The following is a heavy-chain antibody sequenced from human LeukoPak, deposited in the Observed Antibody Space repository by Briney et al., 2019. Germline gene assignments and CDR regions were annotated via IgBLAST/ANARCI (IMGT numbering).Heavy chain of an antibody. V-gene: IGHV5-51*03. CDR1: GYSFTSYW. J-gene: IGHJ5*02. D-gene: IGHD4-23*01. CDR3: ARLTMVVNKGGWFDP. CDR2: IYPGDSDT. Sequence: GESLKISCKGSGYSFTSYWIGWVRQMPGKGLEWMGIIYPGDSDTRYSPSFQGQVTISADKSISTAYLQWSSLKASDTALYYCARLTMVVNKGGWFDPWGQGTLVTVSS.